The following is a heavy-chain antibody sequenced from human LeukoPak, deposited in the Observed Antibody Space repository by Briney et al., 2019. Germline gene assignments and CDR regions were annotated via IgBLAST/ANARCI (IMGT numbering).Heavy chain of an antibody. V-gene: IGHV3-23*01. CDR3: AKAWGILDPFDY. Sequence: GGSLRLSCAASGFTVSNSAMGWVRQTPGKGLEWVTGISDNGGVTNYADSVEGRFTISRDTSKNTLYLQMNSLRAEDTAVYYCAKAWGILDPFDYWGQGTLVTVSS. D-gene: IGHD6-13*01. J-gene: IGHJ4*02. CDR2: ISDNGGVT. CDR1: GFTVSNSA.